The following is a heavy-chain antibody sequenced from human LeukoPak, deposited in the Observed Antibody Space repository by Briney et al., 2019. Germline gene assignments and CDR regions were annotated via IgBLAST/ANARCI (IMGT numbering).Heavy chain of an antibody. CDR3: ARGGRGYSYDP. J-gene: IGHJ5*02. Sequence: PGGSLRLSCAAFGFTVSSNYMSWVRQAPGKGLEWVSVIYSGGSTYYADSVKGRFTISRHNSKNTLYLQMNSLRAEDTAVYYCARGGRGYSYDPWGQGTLVTVSS. CDR1: GFTVSSNY. CDR2: IYSGGST. D-gene: IGHD5-18*01. V-gene: IGHV3-53*04.